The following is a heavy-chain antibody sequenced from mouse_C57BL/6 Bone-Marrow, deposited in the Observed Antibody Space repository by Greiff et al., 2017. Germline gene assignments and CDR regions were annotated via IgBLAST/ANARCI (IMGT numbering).Heavy chain of an antibody. Sequence: VQLQQPGAELVMPGASVKLSCKASGYTFTSYWMHWVKQRPGQGLEWIGEIDPSDSYTNYTQKFKGKTTLTVDKSSSTAYMQLSSLTSEDSAVYYCARRGYGNYAYWDFDVWGTGTTVTVSS. CDR1: GYTFTSYW. CDR2: IDPSDSYT. D-gene: IGHD2-10*02. V-gene: IGHV1-69*01. CDR3: ARRGYGNYAYWDFDV. J-gene: IGHJ1*03.